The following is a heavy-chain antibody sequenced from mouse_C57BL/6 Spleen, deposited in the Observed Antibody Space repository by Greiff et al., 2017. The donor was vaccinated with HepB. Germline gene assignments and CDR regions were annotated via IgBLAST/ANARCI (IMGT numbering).Heavy chain of an antibody. J-gene: IGHJ4*01. Sequence: QVHVKQPGAELVMPGASVKLSCKASGYTFTSYWMHWVKQRPGQGLEWIGEIDPSDSYTNYNQKFKGKSTLTVDKSSSTAYMQLSSLTSEDSAVYYCARDGSHAMDYWGQGTSVTVSS. CDR3: ARDGSHAMDY. CDR1: GYTFTSYW. V-gene: IGHV1-69*01. D-gene: IGHD1-1*01. CDR2: IDPSDSYT.